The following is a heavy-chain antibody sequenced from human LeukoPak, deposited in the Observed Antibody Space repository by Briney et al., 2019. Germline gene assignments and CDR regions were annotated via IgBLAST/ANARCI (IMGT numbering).Heavy chain of an antibody. CDR2: ISYDGSNK. J-gene: IGHJ3*02. CDR3: ARRITSNAFDI. D-gene: IGHD3-16*01. CDR1: GFTFSSYA. V-gene: IGHV3-30-3*01. Sequence: PGGSLRLSCAASGFTFSSYAMHWVRQAPGKGREWVAVISYDGSNKYYADSVKGRFTISRDNSKNTLYLQMNSLRAEDTAVYYCARRITSNAFDIWGQGTMVTVSS.